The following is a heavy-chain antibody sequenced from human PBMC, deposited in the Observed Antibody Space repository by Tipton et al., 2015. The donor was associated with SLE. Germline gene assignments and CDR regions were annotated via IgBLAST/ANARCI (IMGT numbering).Heavy chain of an antibody. D-gene: IGHD2-21*02. CDR2: IIPMFGTA. Sequence: QSGPEVKKPGSSVKVSCKASGGTLSTYTITWVRQAPGQGLEWMGRIIPMFGTADYAQKFQGRVTITADESTNTAYMDLSSLRSEDTAVYYCARALSSTAPGCYAMDVWGQGTTVTVSS. J-gene: IGHJ6*02. CDR1: GGTLSTYT. V-gene: IGHV1-69*13. CDR3: ARALSSTAPGCYAMDV.